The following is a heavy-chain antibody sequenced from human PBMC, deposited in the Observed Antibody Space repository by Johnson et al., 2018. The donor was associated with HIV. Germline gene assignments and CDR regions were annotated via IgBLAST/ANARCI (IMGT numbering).Heavy chain of an antibody. CDR3: ARAMYTSGWSYDAFDI. CDR1: GFTFSCYW. V-gene: IGHV3-7*01. CDR2: IKQDGSEK. J-gene: IGHJ3*02. D-gene: IGHD6-19*01. Sequence: VQLVESGGGVVQPGGSLRLSCAASGFTFSCYWMSWVRQAPGKGLEWVANIKQDGSEKYYVDSVKGRFTISRDNAKNSLYLQMNSLRAEDTAVYYCARAMYTSGWSYDAFDIWGQWTMVTVSS.